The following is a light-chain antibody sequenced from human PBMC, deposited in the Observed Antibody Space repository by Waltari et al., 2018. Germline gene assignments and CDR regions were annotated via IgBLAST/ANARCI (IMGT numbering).Light chain of an antibody. V-gene: IGKV3-11*01. CDR2: DAS. CDR3: QQRSSWPIT. CDR1: QSVSSY. J-gene: IGKJ5*01. Sequence: EIVLTPSPATLSLSPGEGATLSCRASQSVSSYLAWYQQKPGQAPRLLIYDASNRATGIPARFSGSGSGTDFTLTISSLEPEDFAVYYCQQRSSWPITFGQGTRLEIK.